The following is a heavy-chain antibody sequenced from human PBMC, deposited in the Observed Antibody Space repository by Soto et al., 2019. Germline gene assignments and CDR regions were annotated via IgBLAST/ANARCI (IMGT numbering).Heavy chain of an antibody. CDR2: ISYDGSNK. J-gene: IGHJ6*02. CDR1: GFTFSSYA. Sequence: QVQLVESGGGVVQPGRSLRLSCAASGFTFSSYAMHWVRQAPGKGLEWVAVISYDGSNKYYADSVKGRFTISRDNSKNTLYLQMNSLRAEDTAVYYCARENFVAVAGPPEGDYGMDVWGQGTTVTVSS. CDR3: ARENFVAVAGPPEGDYGMDV. D-gene: IGHD6-19*01. V-gene: IGHV3-30-3*01.